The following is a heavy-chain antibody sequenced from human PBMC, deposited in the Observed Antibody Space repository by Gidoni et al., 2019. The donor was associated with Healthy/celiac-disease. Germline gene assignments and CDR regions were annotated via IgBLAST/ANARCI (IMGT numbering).Heavy chain of an antibody. D-gene: IGHD6-13*01. CDR2: ISYDGSNK. J-gene: IGHJ4*02. V-gene: IGHV3-30*18. CDR3: AKTAAAGLTAYYFDY. CDR1: GFTFSSYG. Sequence: QVQLVESGGGVVQPGGALRLSCAASGFTFSSYGMHWVRQAPGKGLEWVAVISYDGSNKYYADSVKGRFTISRDNSKITLYLQMNSLRAEDTAVYYCAKTAAAGLTAYYFDYWGQGTLVTVSS.